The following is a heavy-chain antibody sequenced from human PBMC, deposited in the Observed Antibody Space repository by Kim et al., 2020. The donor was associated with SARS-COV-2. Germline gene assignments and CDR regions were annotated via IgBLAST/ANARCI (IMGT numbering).Heavy chain of an antibody. J-gene: IGHJ4*02. CDR1: GFTFSSYG. D-gene: IGHD3-10*01. V-gene: IGHV3-33*05. Sequence: GGSLRLSCAASGFTFSSYGMHWVRQAPGKGLEWVAVISYDGSNKYYADSVKGRFTISRDNSKNTLYLQMNSLRAEDTAVYYCARAQQFLLWFGVGIGRWGQGTLVTVSS. CDR3: ARAQQFLLWFGVGIGR. CDR2: ISYDGSNK.